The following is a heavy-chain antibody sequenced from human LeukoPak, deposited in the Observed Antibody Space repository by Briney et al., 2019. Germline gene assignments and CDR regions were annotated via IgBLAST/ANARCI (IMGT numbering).Heavy chain of an antibody. CDR2: IIPISGTA. Sequence: ASVKVSCKASGGTFSSYAISWVRQAPGQGLEWMGGIIPISGTANYAQKFQGRVTITTDESTSTAYMELSSLRSEDTAVYYCARGVVPAAKDYYYYMDVWGKGTTVTVSS. CDR3: ARGVVPAAKDYYYYMDV. CDR1: GGTFSSYA. J-gene: IGHJ6*03. D-gene: IGHD2-2*01. V-gene: IGHV1-69*05.